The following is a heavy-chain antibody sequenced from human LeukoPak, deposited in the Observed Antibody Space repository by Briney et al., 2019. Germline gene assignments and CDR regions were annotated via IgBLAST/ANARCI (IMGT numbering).Heavy chain of an antibody. CDR2: IYYSGST. D-gene: IGHD1-26*01. V-gene: IGHV4-39*01. Sequence: SETLSPTCTVSGASISSSSYYWGWIRQPPGKGLEWIGNIYYSGSTYYNPSLKSRVTISVDSSKNQFSLKLSSVTAADTAVYYCARQGEGGRAFDIWGKGTMVTVSS. CDR1: GASISSSSYY. CDR3: ARQGEGGRAFDI. J-gene: IGHJ3*02.